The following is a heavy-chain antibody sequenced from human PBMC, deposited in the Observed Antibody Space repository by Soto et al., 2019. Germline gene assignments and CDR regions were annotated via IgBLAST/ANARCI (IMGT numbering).Heavy chain of an antibody. CDR1: GFTFSSYG. J-gene: IGHJ6*03. V-gene: IGHV3-30*18. CDR2: ISYDGSNK. CDR3: AKAYSSLYYYYYMDV. Sequence: QVQLVESGGGVVQPGRSLRLSCAASGFTFSSYGMHWVRQAPGKGLEWVAVISYDGSNKYYADSVKGRFTISRDNSKNTLYLQMNSLRAEDTAVYYCAKAYSSLYYYYYMDVWGKGTTVTVSS. D-gene: IGHD6-13*01.